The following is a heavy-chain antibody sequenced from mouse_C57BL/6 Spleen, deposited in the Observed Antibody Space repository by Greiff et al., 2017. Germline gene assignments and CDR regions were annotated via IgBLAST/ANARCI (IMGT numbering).Heavy chain of an antibody. D-gene: IGHD1-1*01. CDR2: FHPYNDDT. Sequence: QVHVKQSGAELVKPGASVKMSCKASGYTFTTYPIEWMKQNHGKSLEWIGNFHPYNDDTKYNEKFKGKATLTVEKSSSTVYLELSRLTSDDSAVYYCASGGYYGGYWYFDVWGTGTTVTVSS. CDR3: ASGGYYGGYWYFDV. J-gene: IGHJ1*03. CDR1: GYTFTTYP. V-gene: IGHV1-47*01.